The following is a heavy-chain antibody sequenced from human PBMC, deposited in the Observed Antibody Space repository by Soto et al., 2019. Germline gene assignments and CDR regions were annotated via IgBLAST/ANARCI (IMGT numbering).Heavy chain of an antibody. V-gene: IGHV4-30-2*01. Sequence: SETLSLTCAVPGGSISSGGYSWSWIRQPPGKGLEWIGYIYHSGSTYYNPSLKSRVTISVDRSKNQFSLKLSSVTAADTAVYYCVPRSGSHKGYFDYWAQGRLVTVSS. CDR2: IYHSGST. CDR3: VPRSGSHKGYFDY. CDR1: GGSISSGGYS. J-gene: IGHJ4*02. D-gene: IGHD1-26*01.